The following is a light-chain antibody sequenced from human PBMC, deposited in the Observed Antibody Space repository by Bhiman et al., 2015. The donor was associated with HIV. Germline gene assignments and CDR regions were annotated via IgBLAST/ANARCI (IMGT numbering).Light chain of an antibody. CDR2: QDA. CDR1: RLGDKY. V-gene: IGLV3-1*01. Sequence: SYELTQPPSVSVSPGQTASITCSGDRLGDKYVSWYQQKPGQSPVLVIYQDAKRPSGTPERFSGSNSGSTATLTISGTQAIDEADYFCLAWDSNTALYVFGTGTRVTVL. CDR3: LAWDSNTALYV. J-gene: IGLJ1*01.